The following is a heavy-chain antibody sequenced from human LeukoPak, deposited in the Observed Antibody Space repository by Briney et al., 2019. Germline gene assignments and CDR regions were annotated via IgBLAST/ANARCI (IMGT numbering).Heavy chain of an antibody. Sequence: PQASVKVSCKASGYTFTGYYIHWVRQAPGKGLEWMGWIDPNNGGTNYVQKFQGWVTMTRDTSISTAYMELSRLRSNDTAVYYCARDRHSGNYYLDYWGQGTLVTVSS. J-gene: IGHJ4*02. CDR3: ARDRHSGNYYLDY. CDR2: IDPNNGGT. CDR1: GYTFTGYY. V-gene: IGHV1-2*04. D-gene: IGHD1-26*01.